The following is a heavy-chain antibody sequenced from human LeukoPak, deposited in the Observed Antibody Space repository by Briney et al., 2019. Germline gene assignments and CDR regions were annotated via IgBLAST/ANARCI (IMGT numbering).Heavy chain of an antibody. CDR2: IRTKANSYAT. CDR1: GFTFSGSA. V-gene: IGHV3-73*01. D-gene: IGHD5-18*01. Sequence: GRSLRLSCAASGFTFSGSAMHWVRQASGKGLEWVGRIRTKANSYATAYAASVKGEFTISRDDSQNTAYLQMNSLKTEDTAVYYCTSPGLVDTTILPFDYWGRGRLVTVSS. CDR3: TSPGLVDTTILPFDY. J-gene: IGHJ4*02.